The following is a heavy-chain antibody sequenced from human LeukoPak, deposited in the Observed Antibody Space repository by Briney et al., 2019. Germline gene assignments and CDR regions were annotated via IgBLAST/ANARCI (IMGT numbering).Heavy chain of an antibody. V-gene: IGHV4-38-2*02. J-gene: IGHJ4*02. Sequence: SETLSLTCTVSGYSISSGYYWGWIRQPPGKGLEWIGSIYHSGSTYYNPSLKSRVTISVDTSKNQFSLKLSSVTAADTAVYYCARDVYGSSSGVFYFDYWGQGTLVTVSS. D-gene: IGHD6-13*01. CDR1: GYSISSGYY. CDR2: IYHSGST. CDR3: ARDVYGSSSGVFYFDY.